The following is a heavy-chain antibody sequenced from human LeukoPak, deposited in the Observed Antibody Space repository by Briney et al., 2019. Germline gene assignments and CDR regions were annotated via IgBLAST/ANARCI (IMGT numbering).Heavy chain of an antibody. CDR3: ARDPTLLRYFDWLPYYFDY. CDR2: IYHSGST. Sequence: SETLSLTCTVSGYSISSGYYWGWIRQPPGKGLEWIGSIYHSGSTYYNPSLKSRVTISVDTSKNQFSLKLSSVTAADTGVYYCARDPTLLRYFDWLPYYFDYWGQGTLVTVSS. D-gene: IGHD3-9*01. CDR1: GYSISSGYY. J-gene: IGHJ4*02. V-gene: IGHV4-38-2*02.